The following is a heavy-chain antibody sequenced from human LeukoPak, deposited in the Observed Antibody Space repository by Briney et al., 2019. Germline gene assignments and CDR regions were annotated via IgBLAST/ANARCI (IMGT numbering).Heavy chain of an antibody. CDR1: GGSFSGYY. Sequence: SETLSLTCAVYGGSFSGYYWGWIRQPPGKGLEWIGEIYHSGSTNYNPSLKSRVTISVDKSKNQFSLKLSSVTAADTAVYYCARAASGYSGYEIDYWGQGTLVTVSS. D-gene: IGHD5-12*01. CDR2: IYHSGST. V-gene: IGHV4-34*01. CDR3: ARAASGYSGYEIDY. J-gene: IGHJ4*02.